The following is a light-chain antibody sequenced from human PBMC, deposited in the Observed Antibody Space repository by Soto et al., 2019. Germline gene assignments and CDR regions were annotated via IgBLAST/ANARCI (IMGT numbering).Light chain of an antibody. CDR2: GNS. Sequence: QSVLTQPPSVSGAPGQRVTISCTGSSSNIGAGYDVHWYQQLPGTAPKLLIYGNSNRPSGVPDRFSGSKSGTSASLAITGLQAEDEADYYCQSYDSSLSGWRMVFGGGTKVTVL. J-gene: IGLJ3*02. V-gene: IGLV1-40*01. CDR1: SSNIGAGYD. CDR3: QSYDSSLSGWRMV.